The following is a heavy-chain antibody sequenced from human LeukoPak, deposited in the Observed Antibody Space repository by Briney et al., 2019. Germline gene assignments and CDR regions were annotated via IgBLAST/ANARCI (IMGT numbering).Heavy chain of an antibody. Sequence: PGGSLRLSCAASGFTFSSYSMNWVRQAPGKGLEWVSYISSSSSTIYYADSVKGRFTISRDNAKNSLYLQMNSLRAEDTAVYYCARIESPLDGYFDYWGQGTLVTVSS. J-gene: IGHJ4*02. V-gene: IGHV3-48*01. CDR1: GFTFSSYS. CDR3: ARIESPLDGYFDY. CDR2: ISSSSSTI. D-gene: IGHD5-24*01.